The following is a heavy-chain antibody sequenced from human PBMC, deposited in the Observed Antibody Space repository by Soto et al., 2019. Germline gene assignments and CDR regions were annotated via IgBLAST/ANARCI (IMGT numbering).Heavy chain of an antibody. V-gene: IGHV6-1*01. CDR1: GDSVSSNSAA. J-gene: IGHJ6*03. Sequence: SQTLSLTCAISGDSVSSNSAAWNWIRQSPSRGLEWLGRTYYRSKWYNDYAVSVKSRITIHPDTSKNQFSLQLNSVTPEDTAVYYCARAISVVVPAAMEGYYYYYYMDVWGKGTSVTVSS. CDR3: ARAISVVVPAAMEGYYYYYYMDV. CDR2: TYYRSKWYN. D-gene: IGHD2-2*01.